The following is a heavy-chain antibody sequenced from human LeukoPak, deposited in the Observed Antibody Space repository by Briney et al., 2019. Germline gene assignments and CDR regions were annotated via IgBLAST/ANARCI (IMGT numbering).Heavy chain of an antibody. CDR3: ARESETSGWYDY. CDR2: ISGDGGST. D-gene: IGHD6-19*01. Sequence: GGSLRPSCAAPGFIFDNYAIHWVRQAPGKGLEWVSLISGDGGSTFYADSVRGRFTISRDNTRKSLSLQMSSPRSEDTALYYCARESETSGWYDYWGQGTLVTVSS. V-gene: IGHV3-43*02. J-gene: IGHJ4*02. CDR1: GFIFDNYA.